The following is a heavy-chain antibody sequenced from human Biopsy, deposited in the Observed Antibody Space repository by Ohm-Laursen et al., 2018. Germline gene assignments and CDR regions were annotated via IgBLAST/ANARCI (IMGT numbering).Heavy chain of an antibody. D-gene: IGHD4-17*01. CDR1: GFTFDDYA. Sequence: SLRLSCAASGFTFDDYAMHWVRQVPGKGLEWVSGISWNSDDIGYADSVKGRFTISRDNARNALHLQMNSLRTEDTALYYCAKDLGLNYSDRFLYYYGMDVWGRGTTVTVSS. CDR3: AKDLGLNYSDRFLYYYGMDV. V-gene: IGHV3-9*01. J-gene: IGHJ6*02. CDR2: ISWNSDDI.